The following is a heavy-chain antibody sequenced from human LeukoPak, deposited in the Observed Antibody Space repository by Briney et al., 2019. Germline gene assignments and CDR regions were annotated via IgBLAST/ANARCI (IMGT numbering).Heavy chain of an antibody. CDR2: IKSKTDGGTT. CDR3: TTDPPVPADDAFDI. CDR1: GFTFSNAW. V-gene: IGHV3-15*01. J-gene: IGHJ3*02. Sequence: GGSLRLSCAASGFTFSNAWMSWVRQAPGKGLEWVGRIKSKTDGGTTDYAAPVKGRFTISRDDSKNTLYLQMNSLKTEDIAVYYCTTDPPVPADDAFDIWGQGTMVTVSS. D-gene: IGHD2-2*01.